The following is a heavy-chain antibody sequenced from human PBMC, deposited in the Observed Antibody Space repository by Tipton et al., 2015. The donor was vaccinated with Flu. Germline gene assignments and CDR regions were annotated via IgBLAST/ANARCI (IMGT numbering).Heavy chain of an antibody. CDR3: ARQQTHGGSWYFFDY. J-gene: IGHJ4*02. V-gene: IGHV4-59*01. Sequence: TLSLTCTVSGGSISTYYWSWIRQPPGKGLEWIGYIYYSGSTNYNPSLKSRVTISVDTSKNQFSLKLSSVTAADTAVYYCARQQTHGGSWYFFDYWGQGSLVTVTS. D-gene: IGHD5-24*01. CDR1: GGSISTYY. CDR2: IYYSGST.